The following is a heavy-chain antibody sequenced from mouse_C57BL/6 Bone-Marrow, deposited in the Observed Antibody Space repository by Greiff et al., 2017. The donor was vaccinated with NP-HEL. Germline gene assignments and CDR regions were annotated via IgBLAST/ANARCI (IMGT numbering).Heavy chain of an antibody. CDR1: GYAFSSSW. J-gene: IGHJ4*01. V-gene: IGHV1-82*01. CDR2: IYPGDGDT. Sequence: VQLQQSGPELVKPGASVKISCKASGYAFSSSWMNWVKQRPGKGLEWIGRIYPGDGDTNYIGKFKGKATLTADKSSSTAYMQLSSLTSEDSAVYFCARWKITTGGMDYWGQGTSVTVSS. D-gene: IGHD1-1*01. CDR3: ARWKITTGGMDY.